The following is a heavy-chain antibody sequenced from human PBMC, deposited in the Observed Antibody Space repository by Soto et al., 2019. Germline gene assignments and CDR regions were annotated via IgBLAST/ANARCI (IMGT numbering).Heavy chain of an antibody. CDR2: IYHSGST. Sequence: QVQLQESGPGLVKPSGTLSLTCAVSGGSISSSNWWSWVRQPPGKGLEWIGEIYHSGSTNYNPSLKSRVTRSVDKSKNQFSLKLSSVTAADTAVYYCARSLGYCSGGSCSPFDPWGQGTLDTVSS. D-gene: IGHD2-15*01. V-gene: IGHV4-4*02. CDR3: ARSLGYCSGGSCSPFDP. J-gene: IGHJ5*02. CDR1: GGSISSSNW.